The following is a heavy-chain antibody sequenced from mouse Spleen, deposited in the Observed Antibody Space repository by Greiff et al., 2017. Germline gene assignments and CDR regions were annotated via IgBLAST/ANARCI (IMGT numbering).Heavy chain of an antibody. CDR2: ISTYYGNT. J-gene: IGHJ3*01. CDR3: ARDYYGSRLAY. Sequence: VQLQQSGPELVRPGVSVKISCKGSGYTFTDYAMHWVKQSHAKSLEWIGVISTYYGNTNYNQKFKGKATMTVDKSSSTAYMELARLTSEDCAIYYCARDYYGSRLAYWGQGTLVTVSA. D-gene: IGHD1-2*01. CDR1: GYTFTDYA. V-gene: IGHV1-67*01.